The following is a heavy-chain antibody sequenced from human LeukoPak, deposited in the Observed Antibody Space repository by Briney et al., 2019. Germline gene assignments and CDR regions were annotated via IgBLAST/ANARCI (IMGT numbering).Heavy chain of an antibody. V-gene: IGHV3-23*01. D-gene: IGHD3-22*01. J-gene: IGHJ4*02. CDR3: AKGYDGSGYSYPDY. Sequence: PGGSLRLSCAASGFTFSSYAMSWVRQAPGKGLEWVSAISGSGGSTYYADSVKGRFTISRDNSKNTLYLQMNSLRAEDTAVYYCAKGYDGSGYSYPDYWGQGTLVTVSS. CDR2: ISGSGGST. CDR1: GFTFSSYA.